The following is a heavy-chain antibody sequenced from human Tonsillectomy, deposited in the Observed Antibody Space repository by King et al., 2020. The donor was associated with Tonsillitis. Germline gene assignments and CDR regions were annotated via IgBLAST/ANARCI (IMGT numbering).Heavy chain of an antibody. V-gene: IGHV3-33*05. Sequence: VQLVESGGGVVQPGRSLRLSCAASGFTFSTYGIHWVRQAPGKGLEWVALISYDGNNKYYADPVRGRFTISRDTSKNTVYLQMNSLRAEDTAEYYCARAYYYDTSRTPDYWGQGTLITVSS. J-gene: IGHJ4*02. CDR3: ARAYYYDTSRTPDY. CDR2: ISYDGNNK. CDR1: GFTFSTYG. D-gene: IGHD3-22*01.